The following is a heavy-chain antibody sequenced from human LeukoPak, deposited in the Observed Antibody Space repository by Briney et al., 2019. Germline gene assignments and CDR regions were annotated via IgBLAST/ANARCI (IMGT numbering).Heavy chain of an antibody. CDR1: GGSFSGYY. Sequence: KASETLSLTCAVYGGSFSGYYWSWIRQPPGKGLEWIGEINHSGSTNYNPSLKSRVTISVDTSKNQFSLKLSSVTAADTAVYYCARGPLSAAGPGYFDYWGQGTLVTVSS. CDR2: INHSGST. V-gene: IGHV4-34*01. CDR3: ARGPLSAAGPGYFDY. J-gene: IGHJ4*02. D-gene: IGHD6-13*01.